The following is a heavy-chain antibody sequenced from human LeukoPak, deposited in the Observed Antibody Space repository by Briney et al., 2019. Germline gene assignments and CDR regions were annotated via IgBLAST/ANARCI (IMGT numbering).Heavy chain of an antibody. Sequence: GESLKISCKGSGYSFTTYWIGWVRQMPGKGLEWMGIIYPGDSDTRYSPSFQGQVTISADRSIRTAYLQWSSLKASDTAMYYCARGFYGGYYYYYYMDVWGKGTTVTVSS. CDR3: ARGFYGGYYYYYYMDV. D-gene: IGHD4/OR15-4a*01. V-gene: IGHV5-51*01. J-gene: IGHJ6*03. CDR1: GYSFTTYW. CDR2: IYPGDSDT.